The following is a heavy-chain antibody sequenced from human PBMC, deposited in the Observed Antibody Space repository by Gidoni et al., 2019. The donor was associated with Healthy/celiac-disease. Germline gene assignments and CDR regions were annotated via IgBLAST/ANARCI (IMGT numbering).Heavy chain of an antibody. V-gene: IGHV3-20*01. D-gene: IGHD6-13*01. CDR2: TNWNGGST. CDR3: ARGGGIAAAGSVDY. Sequence: EVQLVESGGGVVRPGGSLRLSCAASGFTFDDYGMSWVRQAPGKGLEWVSGTNWNGGSTGYADSVKGRFTISRDNAKNSLYLQMNSLRAEDTALYHCARGGGIAAAGSVDYWGQGTLVTVSS. J-gene: IGHJ4*02. CDR1: GFTFDDYG.